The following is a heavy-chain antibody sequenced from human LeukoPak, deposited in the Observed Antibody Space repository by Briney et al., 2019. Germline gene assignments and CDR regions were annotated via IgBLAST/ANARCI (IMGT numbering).Heavy chain of an antibody. Sequence: GGSLRLSCAASGFTFSTYAVNWVRQAPGKGLEWVSTISGSGDSTYYADSVKGRFTISRDNSKNTLYLQMNSLRAEDTAVYYCAKAYGFSNGDYWGQGTLVTVSS. CDR3: AKAYGFSNGDY. J-gene: IGHJ4*02. CDR1: GFTFSTYA. V-gene: IGHV3-23*01. CDR2: ISGSGDST. D-gene: IGHD3-10*01.